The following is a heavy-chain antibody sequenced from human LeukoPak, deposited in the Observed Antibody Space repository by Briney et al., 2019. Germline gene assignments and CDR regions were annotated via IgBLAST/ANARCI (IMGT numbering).Heavy chain of an antibody. CDR2: ITWNTGSI. CDR1: GFTFDDYT. V-gene: IGHV3-9*01. CDR3: AKEDHFAS. Sequence: GRSLRLSCAASGFTFDDYTMHWVRQAPGKGLEWVSGITWNTGSIGYADSVRGRFTISRDNAKNSLYLEMNSLRAEDTALYYCAKEDHFASWGQGTLVTVSS. J-gene: IGHJ4*02.